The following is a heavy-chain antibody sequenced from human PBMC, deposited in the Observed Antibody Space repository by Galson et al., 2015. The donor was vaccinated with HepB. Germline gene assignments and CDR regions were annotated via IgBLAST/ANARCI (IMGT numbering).Heavy chain of an antibody. CDR3: ARVKAQYSSSWYGFDY. D-gene: IGHD6-13*01. J-gene: IGHJ4*02. Sequence: VKVSCKASGYTFTSYAMHWVRQAPGQRLEWMGWINAGNGNTKYSQKFQGRVTITRDTSASTAYMELSSLRSEDTAVYYCARVKAQYSSSWYGFDYWGQGTLVTVSS. V-gene: IGHV1-3*01. CDR1: GYTFTSYA. CDR2: INAGNGNT.